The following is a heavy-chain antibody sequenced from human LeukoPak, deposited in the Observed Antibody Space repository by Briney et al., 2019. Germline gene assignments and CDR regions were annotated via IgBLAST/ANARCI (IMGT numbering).Heavy chain of an antibody. D-gene: IGHD5-12*01. J-gene: IGHJ4*02. CDR3: ARNYLVRGYSGYDLFYFDY. CDR2: LSHDGTKK. V-gene: IGHV3-30*03. Sequence: PGGSLRLSCAASGFTFRFHGMHWVRQAPGKGLEWVAGLSHDGTKKYYVDAVKGRFTISRDNAKNSLYLQMNSLRDEDTAVYYCARNYLVRGYSGYDLFYFDYWGQGTLVTVSS. CDR1: GFTFRFHG.